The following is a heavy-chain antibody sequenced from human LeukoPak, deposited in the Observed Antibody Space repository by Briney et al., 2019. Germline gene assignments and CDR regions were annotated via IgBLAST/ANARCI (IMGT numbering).Heavy chain of an antibody. CDR1: GFTFSSYA. CDR3: AKGYCSSTSCYRVDY. V-gene: IGHV3-23*01. D-gene: IGHD2-2*02. J-gene: IGHJ4*02. Sequence: PGGSLRLSCAASGFTFSSYAMSWVRQAPGKGLGWVSAISGSGGSTYYADSVKGRFTISRDNSKNTLYLQMNSLRAEDTAVYYCAKGYCSSTSCYRVDYWGQGTLVTVSS. CDR2: ISGSGGST.